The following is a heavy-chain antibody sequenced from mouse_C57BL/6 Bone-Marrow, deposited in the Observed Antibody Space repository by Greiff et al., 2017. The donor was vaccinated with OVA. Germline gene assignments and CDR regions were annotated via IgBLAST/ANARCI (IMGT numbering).Heavy chain of an antibody. CDR3: ARATVEADWYFDV. CDR2: IDPNSGGT. Sequence: QVQLQQPGAELVKPGASVKLSCKASGYTFTSYWMHWVKQRPGRGLEWIGRIDPNSGGTKYNEKFKGKATLTVDNPSSTAYMQLSSLTSEAAAVYDCARATVEADWYFDVWGTGTTVTVSS. J-gene: IGHJ1*03. D-gene: IGHD1-1*01. CDR1: GYTFTSYW. V-gene: IGHV1-72*01.